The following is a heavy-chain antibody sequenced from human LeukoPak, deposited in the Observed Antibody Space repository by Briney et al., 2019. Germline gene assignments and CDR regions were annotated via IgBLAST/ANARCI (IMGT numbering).Heavy chain of an antibody. J-gene: IGHJ3*02. V-gene: IGHV3-64*01. CDR2: INSNGANT. CDR3: VRFKRIDASEI. Sequence: GGSLRLSCADPGFTFRSYAMHWVRQAPGKRLEYVSSINSNGANTYYANSVKGRFTISRDNSKNTLYLQMGSLRAEDMAVYYCVRFKRIDASEIWGQGTMVTVSS. CDR1: GFTFRSYA.